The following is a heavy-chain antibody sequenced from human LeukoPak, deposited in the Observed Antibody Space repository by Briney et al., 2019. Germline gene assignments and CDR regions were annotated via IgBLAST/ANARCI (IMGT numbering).Heavy chain of an antibody. J-gene: IGHJ4*02. Sequence: GGSLRLSCAASGFTFDDYAMHWVRQAPGKGREWGSGISWNSGSIVYADSGKGRFTISRDNSKNTLYLQMNSLRAEDTAVYYCAKDQWSFSYFDYWGQGTLVTVSS. CDR3: AKDQWSFSYFDY. CDR2: ISWNSGSI. V-gene: IGHV3-9*01. D-gene: IGHD1-26*01. CDR1: GFTFDDYA.